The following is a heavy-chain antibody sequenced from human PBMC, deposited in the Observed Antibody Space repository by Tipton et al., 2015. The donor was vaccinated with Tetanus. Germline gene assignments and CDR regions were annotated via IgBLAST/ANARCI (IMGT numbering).Heavy chain of an antibody. CDR2: IYHTGTT. CDR1: GDSISSGNYR. Sequence: QLVQSGAEVKPSQTLSLTCTVSGDSISSGNYRYNWIRQLPGKGLEWIGYIYHTGTTYYNPSFKSRVSISVDTSMSQFSLELNSVTAADTAVYYCARDSRLFYAMDVWGQGATVAVSS. D-gene: IGHD6-25*01. CDR3: ARDSRLFYAMDV. J-gene: IGHJ6*02. V-gene: IGHV4-31*03.